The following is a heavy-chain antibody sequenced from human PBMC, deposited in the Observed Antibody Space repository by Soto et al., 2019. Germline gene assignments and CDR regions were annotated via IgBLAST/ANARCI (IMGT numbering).Heavy chain of an antibody. D-gene: IGHD2-8*01. V-gene: IGHV3-48*02. CDR1: GFTFSSCS. J-gene: IGHJ4*02. CDR3: AKYCSSDVCFDY. Sequence: PGGSLRLSCASSGFTFSSCSMNWVRQAPGKGLEWVSFISGSGDTKYYADSVKGRFTISRDNAENSLYLQMSSLRDEDTAVYYCAKYCSSDVCFDYWGQGTLVTVSS. CDR2: ISGSGDTK.